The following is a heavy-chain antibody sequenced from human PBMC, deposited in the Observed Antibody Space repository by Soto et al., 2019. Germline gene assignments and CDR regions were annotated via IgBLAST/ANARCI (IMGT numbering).Heavy chain of an antibody. Sequence: EVQLLESGGGLVQPGGSLRLSCAASGFTFSSYAMSWVRQAPGKGLEWVSAISGSGGSTYYADSVKGRFTISRDNPKNAMYLQMNSLRAEDTAVYYCAKDTGKSYYDSSGFHYWGQGTLVTVSS. J-gene: IGHJ4*02. CDR2: ISGSGGST. V-gene: IGHV3-23*01. CDR1: GFTFSSYA. CDR3: AKDTGKSYYDSSGFHY. D-gene: IGHD3-22*01.